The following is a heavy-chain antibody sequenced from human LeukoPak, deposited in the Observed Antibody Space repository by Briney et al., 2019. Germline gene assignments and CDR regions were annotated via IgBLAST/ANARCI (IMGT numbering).Heavy chain of an antibody. CDR1: GFTFSSYG. D-gene: IGHD1-14*01. Sequence: QPGRSLRLSCAASGFTFSSYGMHWVRQAPGKGLEWVAVIWYDGSNKYYADSVKGRFTISRDNSENTLYLQMNSLRAEDTAVYYCARATTPVSPFDYWGQGTLVTVSS. CDR3: ARATTPVSPFDY. CDR2: IWYDGSNK. J-gene: IGHJ4*02. V-gene: IGHV3-33*01.